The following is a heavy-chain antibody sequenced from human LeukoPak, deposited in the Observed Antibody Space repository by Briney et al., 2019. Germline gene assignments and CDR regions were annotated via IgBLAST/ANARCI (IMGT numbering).Heavy chain of an antibody. Sequence: PSETLSLTCTVYGGPFSGYYWSWVRQPPGKGLEWIGEIYHSGSTNYNPSLKSRVTISVDKSKNQFSLKLSSVTAADTAVYYCARVKVLPDYWGQGTLVTVSS. CDR3: ARVKVLPDY. CDR1: GGPFSGYY. J-gene: IGHJ4*02. CDR2: IYHSGST. D-gene: IGHD1-1*01. V-gene: IGHV4-34*01.